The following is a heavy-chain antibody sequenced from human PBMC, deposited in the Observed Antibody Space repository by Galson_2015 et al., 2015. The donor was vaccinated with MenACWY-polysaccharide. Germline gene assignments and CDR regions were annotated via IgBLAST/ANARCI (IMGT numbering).Heavy chain of an antibody. V-gene: IGHV4-59*08. Sequence: SETLSLTCSVSGGSISSYYWSWIRQPPGKGLEWIGYTHYSGRTNYSPSLKSRVTISGDTSKNRFSLKLSSVTAADTAVYYCARGAVAGAGPGIENWGQGTLVTVSS. CDR2: THYSGRT. J-gene: IGHJ4*02. CDR1: GGSISSYY. CDR3: ARGAVAGAGPGIEN. D-gene: IGHD6-19*01.